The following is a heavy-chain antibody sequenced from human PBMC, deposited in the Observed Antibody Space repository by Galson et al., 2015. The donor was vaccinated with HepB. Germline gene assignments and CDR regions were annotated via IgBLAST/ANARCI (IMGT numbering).Heavy chain of an antibody. CDR1: GASFSDDY. CDR3: SRDGRTQLWLRPGWRRGLDS. V-gene: IGHV4-34*01. CDR2: INHNGST. D-gene: IGHD5-18*01. J-gene: IGHJ4*02. Sequence: SETLSLTCAVHGASFSDDYWSWIRQSPGKGLEWIGEINHNGSTNYNPSLKSRVTISVDTSKNQFSLKMRSVTAADTAVYFCSRDGRTQLWLRPGWRRGLDSWGQGTLVTVSS.